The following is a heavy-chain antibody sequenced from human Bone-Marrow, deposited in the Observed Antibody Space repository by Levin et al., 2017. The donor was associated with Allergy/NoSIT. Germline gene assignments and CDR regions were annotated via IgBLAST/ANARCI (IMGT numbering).Heavy chain of an antibody. J-gene: IGHJ6*02. Sequence: GGSLRLSCAASGFTFRSYSMHWVRQAPGRGLEWISYISSSSNTKYYADSVKGRFTISRDNAKNSLFLQMNSLRVEDTAVYYCARDRNWNYEIFYYAMDVWGQGTMVTVSS. D-gene: IGHD1-7*01. CDR1: GFTFRSYS. CDR2: ISSSSNTK. V-gene: IGHV3-48*01. CDR3: ARDRNWNYEIFYYAMDV.